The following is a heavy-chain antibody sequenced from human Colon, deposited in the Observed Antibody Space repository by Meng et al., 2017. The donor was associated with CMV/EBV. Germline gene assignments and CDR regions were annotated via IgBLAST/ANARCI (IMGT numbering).Heavy chain of an antibody. V-gene: IGHV3-23*03. CDR1: GFNFRNYA. D-gene: IGHD3-3*01. Sequence: GESLKISCAGSGFNFRNYAMSWVRQAPGKGLEWVAVIYAGGRKTYYADSVKGRFNISRDDSKNMLYMQMKSLRAQDTAVYYCAKGSLEWLYYGMDVWGQGTTVTVSS. J-gene: IGHJ6*02. CDR2: IYAGGRKT. CDR3: AKGSLEWLYYGMDV.